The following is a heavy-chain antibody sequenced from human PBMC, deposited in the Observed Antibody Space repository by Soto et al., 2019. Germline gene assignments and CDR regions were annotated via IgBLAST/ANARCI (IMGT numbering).Heavy chain of an antibody. CDR2: INYSGST. D-gene: IGHD4-17*01. Sequence: QLQLQESGPGLVKSSESLSLTCTVFGGSIWSSDYFWGWIRQPPGKGLEWIGSINYSGSTYHNLSLKSRVTMSVDTSKNHVSLTLSSVTAADTAIYYCARHAYSDYILTWFDPWGQGILVTVSS. V-gene: IGHV4-39*01. CDR3: ARHAYSDYILTWFDP. J-gene: IGHJ5*02. CDR1: GGSIWSSDYF.